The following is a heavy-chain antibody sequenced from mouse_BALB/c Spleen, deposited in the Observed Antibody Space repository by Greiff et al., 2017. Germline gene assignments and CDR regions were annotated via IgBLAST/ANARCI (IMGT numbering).Heavy chain of an antibody. V-gene: IGHV1S29*02. CDR3: ASHYRYYAMDY. D-gene: IGHD2-14*01. J-gene: IGHJ4*01. CDR2: IYPYNGGT. CDR1: GYTFTDYN. Sequence: VQLKQSGPELVKPGASVKISCKASGYTFTDYNMHWVKQSHGKSLEWIGYIYPYNGGTGYNQKFKSKATLTVDNSSSTAYMELRSLTSEDSAVYYCASHYRYYAMDYWGQGTSVTVSS.